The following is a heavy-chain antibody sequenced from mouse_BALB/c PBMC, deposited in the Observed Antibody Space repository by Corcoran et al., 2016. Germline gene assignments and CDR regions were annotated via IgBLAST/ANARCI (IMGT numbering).Heavy chain of an antibody. D-gene: IGHD4-1*01. Sequence: QIQLVQSGPELKKPGETVKISCKASGYTFTNYGMNWVKQAPGKGLKWMGWINTYTGEPTYADDFKGRFAFSLETSASTAYLQINNRKNEDTATYFCATGAWFAYWGQGTLVTVSA. J-gene: IGHJ3*01. V-gene: IGHV9-3-1*01. CDR3: ATGAWFAY. CDR1: GYTFTNYG. CDR2: INTYTGEP.